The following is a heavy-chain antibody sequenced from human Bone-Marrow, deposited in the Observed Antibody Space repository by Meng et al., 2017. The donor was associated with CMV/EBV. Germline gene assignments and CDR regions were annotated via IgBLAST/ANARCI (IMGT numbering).Heavy chain of an antibody. CDR1: GYTFTSYG. CDR3: ARDAPGGYCSSTSCYNFFHYYYGMDV. V-gene: IGHV1-18*01. D-gene: IGHD2-2*02. Sequence: ASVQVSCKASGYTFTSYGISWVRQAPGQGLEWMGWISAYNGNTNYAQKLQGRVTMTTDTSTSTAYMELRSLRSDDTAVYYCARDAPGGYCSSTSCYNFFHYYYGMDVWGQGTTVTVSS. J-gene: IGHJ6*02. CDR2: ISAYNGNT.